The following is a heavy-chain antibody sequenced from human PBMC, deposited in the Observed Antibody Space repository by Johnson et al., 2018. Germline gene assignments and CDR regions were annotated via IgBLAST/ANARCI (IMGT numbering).Heavy chain of an antibody. D-gene: IGHD5-18*01. CDR3: ASGLGMRQLWVGSFDC. V-gene: IGHV3-30*03. CDR1: GFTFSSYG. CDR2: ISYDGSNK. Sequence: QLVESGGGVVQPGRSLRLSCAASGFTFSSYGMHWVRQAPGKGLEWVAVISYDGSNKYYADSVKGRFTISRDNAQNSLYLQMNSLRDEETAVYYCASGLGMRQLWVGSFDCWVQGTMVTVSS. J-gene: IGHJ3*01.